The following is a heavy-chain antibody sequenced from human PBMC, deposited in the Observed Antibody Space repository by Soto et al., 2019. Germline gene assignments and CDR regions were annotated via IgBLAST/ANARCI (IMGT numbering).Heavy chain of an antibody. J-gene: IGHJ4*02. CDR1: GFTFSTFW. CDR2: IKQDGSRK. D-gene: IGHD3-16*01. Sequence: DVQLVESGGGLVQPGGSLRLSCAASGFTFSTFWMTWVRQAPGKGLEWVANIKQDGSRKYYVDSVRGRFTISRDNAKNSLYLQMNSLGADDTAVYYCARYEAGGEGDTYFDYWGQGILVTVSS. V-gene: IGHV3-7*01. CDR3: ARYEAGGEGDTYFDY.